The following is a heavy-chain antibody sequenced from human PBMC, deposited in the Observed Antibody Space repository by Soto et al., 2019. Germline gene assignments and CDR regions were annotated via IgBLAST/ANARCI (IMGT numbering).Heavy chain of an antibody. CDR2: IIPIFGTA. CDR1: GGTFSSYA. D-gene: IGHD3-22*01. J-gene: IGHJ1*01. CDR3: ARDRGYYDSSCDEYFPH. Sequence: QVQLVQSGAEVKKPGSSVKVSCKASGGTFSSYAISWVRQAPGQGLEWMGGIIPIFGTANDAQKFQGRVTITADASTSTAYMELSSLRSEDTVVYYCARDRGYYDSSCDEYFPHWGQGTMVTVSS. V-gene: IGHV1-69*01.